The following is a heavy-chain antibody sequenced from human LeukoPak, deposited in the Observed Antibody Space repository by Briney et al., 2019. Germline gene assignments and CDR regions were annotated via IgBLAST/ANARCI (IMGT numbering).Heavy chain of an antibody. Sequence: PSETLSLTCAVYGGSFSGYYWSWIRQRPGKGLEWIGEINHSGSTNYNPSLKSRVTISVDTSKNQFSLKLSSVTAADTAVYYCARTPNRYSGSYHGRGAFDIWGQGTMVTVSS. CDR1: GGSFSGYY. J-gene: IGHJ3*02. D-gene: IGHD1-26*01. V-gene: IGHV4-34*01. CDR2: INHSGST. CDR3: ARTPNRYSGSYHGRGAFDI.